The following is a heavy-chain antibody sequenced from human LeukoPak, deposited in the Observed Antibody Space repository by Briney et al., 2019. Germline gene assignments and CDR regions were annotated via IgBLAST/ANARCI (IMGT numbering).Heavy chain of an antibody. Sequence: TGGSLRLSCAASGFTFSSYAMSWVRQAPGKGLEWVSLISGSGDNTYYADSVKGRFTISRDNSKNTLYLQVNSLRAEDTAVYYCAKDGRGPVVRLVTDFDYWGQGTLVTVSS. CDR1: GFTFSSYA. J-gene: IGHJ4*02. CDR2: ISGSGDNT. D-gene: IGHD3-10*01. V-gene: IGHV3-23*01. CDR3: AKDGRGPVVRLVTDFDY.